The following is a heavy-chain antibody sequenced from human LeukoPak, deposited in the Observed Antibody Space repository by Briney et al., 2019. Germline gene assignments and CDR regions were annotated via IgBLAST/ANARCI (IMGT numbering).Heavy chain of an antibody. CDR1: GYSFASYW. D-gene: IGHD4-23*01. V-gene: IGHV5-51*01. CDR2: IYPGDSDT. CDR3: ARPLNGGNVY. J-gene: IGHJ4*02. Sequence: GESLKISCEGSGYSFASYWIGWVRQMPGKGLEWMGIIYPGDSDTRYSPSFQGQVSISAGKSINTAYLQWSSLKASDTAMYYCARPLNGGNVYWGQGTLVTVSS.